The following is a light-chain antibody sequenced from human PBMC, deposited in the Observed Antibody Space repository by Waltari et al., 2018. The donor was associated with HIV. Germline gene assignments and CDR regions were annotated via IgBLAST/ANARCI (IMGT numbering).Light chain of an antibody. CDR3: FSTDNSGAQRV. Sequence: SSELTQPPSVSLSPGQTARIACSGDALQQKYVYWYPQKSGDVTVLVIHEDSKRPSGVSERFSASTSGTTSTLTISGAQVEDEADYFCFSTDNSGAQRVFGGGTKLTVL. CDR1: ALQQKY. CDR2: EDS. J-gene: IGLJ3*02. V-gene: IGLV3-10*01.